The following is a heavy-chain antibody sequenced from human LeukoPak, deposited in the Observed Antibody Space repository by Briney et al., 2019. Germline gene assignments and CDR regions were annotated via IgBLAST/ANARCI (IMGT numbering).Heavy chain of an antibody. V-gene: IGHV1-69*05. CDR2: IIPIFGTA. Sequence: ASVKVSCKASGGTFSSYAISWVGQAPGQGLEWMGRIIPIFGTANYAQKFQGRVTITTDESTSTAYMELSSLRSEDTAVYYCARSSYYYDSSGYYTNWFDPWGQGTLVTVSS. CDR1: GGTFSSYA. CDR3: ARSSYYYDSSGYYTNWFDP. J-gene: IGHJ5*02. D-gene: IGHD3-22*01.